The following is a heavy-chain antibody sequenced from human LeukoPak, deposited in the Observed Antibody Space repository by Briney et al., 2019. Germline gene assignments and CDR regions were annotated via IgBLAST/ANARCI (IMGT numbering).Heavy chain of an antibody. CDR1: GFSFSSYG. V-gene: IGHV3-30*02. CDR2: IRSDGSIK. D-gene: IGHD3-22*01. J-gene: IGHJ3*02. Sequence: GGSLRLSCGVSGFSFSSYGIHWVRQAPGKGLEWVAFIRSDGSIKYYADSVKGRFTISRDNSKNTLYLQMNSLRAEDTAVYYCAREGGNDSSGYYVLGAFDIWGQGIMGTVSS. CDR3: AREGGNDSSGYYVLGAFDI.